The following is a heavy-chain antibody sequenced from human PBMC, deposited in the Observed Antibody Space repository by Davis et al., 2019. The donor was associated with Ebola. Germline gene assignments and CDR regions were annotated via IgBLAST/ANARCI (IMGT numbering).Heavy chain of an antibody. D-gene: IGHD3-10*01. J-gene: IGHJ6*02. V-gene: IGHV4-59*01. CDR1: GDSISSYY. CDR2: IYYSGST. Sequence: MPSETLSLTCTVSGDSISSYYWTWIRQPPGKGLEWIGYIYYSGSTNYNPSLKSRVTISVDTSKNQFSLKLSSVTAADTAVYYCARGDTMVREDGEAYYYYGMDVWGQGTTVTVSS. CDR3: ARGDTMVREDGEAYYYYGMDV.